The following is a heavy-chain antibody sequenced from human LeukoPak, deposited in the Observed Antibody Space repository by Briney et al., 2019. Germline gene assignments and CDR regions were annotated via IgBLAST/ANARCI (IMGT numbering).Heavy chain of an antibody. CDR3: VKDFQDSSGYLFDY. D-gene: IGHD3-22*01. CDR2: ISCSGGST. J-gene: IGHJ4*02. Sequence: GGSLRLSCAASGFTFSGYYMSWIRQAPGKGLEWVSAISCSGGSTYNADSMSRGFTTSRDNSKNTLHLQMTSLTAEDTAEYYCVKDFQDSSGYLFDYWGQGALVSVSS. V-gene: IGHV3-23*01. CDR1: GFTFSGYY.